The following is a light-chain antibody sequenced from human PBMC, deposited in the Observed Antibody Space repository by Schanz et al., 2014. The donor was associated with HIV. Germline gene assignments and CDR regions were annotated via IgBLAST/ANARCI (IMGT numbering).Light chain of an antibody. CDR1: QSVSSN. J-gene: IGKJ1*01. CDR2: DAS. CDR3: QQFNNWPPLT. Sequence: EIEMTQSPATLSVSPGERATLSCRASQSVSSNLAWYQQKPGQAPRLLIYDASTRATGIPARFSGSGSGTDFTLTISSLQSEDFAVYYCQQFNNWPPLTFGQGTKVEIK. V-gene: IGKV3-15*01.